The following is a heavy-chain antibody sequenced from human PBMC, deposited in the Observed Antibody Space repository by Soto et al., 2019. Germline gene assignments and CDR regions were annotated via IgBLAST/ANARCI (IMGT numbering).Heavy chain of an antibody. Sequence: ETLCLTCIVSGESISSSSYYWGWIRQPPGKGLEWIGSIYYSGRTYYNPSFKSRVTISIDTSKNQFSLKLSSVTATDTAVYYCARQRTTVVTQAYFDHWGQGALVTSPQ. CDR1: GESISSSSYY. V-gene: IGHV4-39*01. CDR2: IYYSGRT. CDR3: ARQRTTVVTQAYFDH. J-gene: IGHJ4*02. D-gene: IGHD2-21*02.